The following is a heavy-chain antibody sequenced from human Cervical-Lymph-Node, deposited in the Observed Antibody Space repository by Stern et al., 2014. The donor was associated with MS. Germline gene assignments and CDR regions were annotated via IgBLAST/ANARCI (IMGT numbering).Heavy chain of an antibody. CDR2: IIPIFGTA. J-gene: IGHJ4*02. CDR3: AREGVGIAAANLDY. V-gene: IGHV1-69*01. D-gene: IGHD6-13*01. CDR1: GGTFSRYA. Sequence: APLVESGGEVKKPGSSVKVSCKASGGTFSRYAISWVRQAPGQGLEWMGGIIPIFGTATYAQKVQGRVTITADEPASPAYMELSSLRSEDTAVYYCAREGVGIAAANLDYWGQGTLVTVSS.